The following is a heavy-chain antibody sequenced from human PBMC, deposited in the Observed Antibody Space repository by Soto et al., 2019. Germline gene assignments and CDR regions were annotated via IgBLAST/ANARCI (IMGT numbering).Heavy chain of an antibody. D-gene: IGHD1-26*01. V-gene: IGHV3-23*01. CDR3: SILNSGSNSYSVMDF. J-gene: IGHJ6*02. CDR1: GFSFSVYA. CDR2: ISGNAANT. Sequence: GVSLRLSCAASGFSFSVYAMNWVRQAPGKGLEWVSSISGNAANTFYTDSVKGRFAISRDNFKNTLYLHLNSLRAEDTAVYYCSILNSGSNSYSVMDFWGQGTSVTVS.